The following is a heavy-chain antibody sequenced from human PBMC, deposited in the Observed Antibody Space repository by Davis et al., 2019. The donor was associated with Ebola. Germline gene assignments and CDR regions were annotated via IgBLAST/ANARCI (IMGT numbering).Heavy chain of an antibody. J-gene: IGHJ4*02. Sequence: ASVKVSCKASGYTFTSYYMHWVRQAPGQGLEWMGIIDPSGGSTSYAQKFQGRVTMTTDTSTSTAYMELRSLRSDDTAVYYCARVELGGSYFDYWGQGTLVTVSS. V-gene: IGHV1-46*01. D-gene: IGHD1-26*01. CDR3: ARVELGGSYFDY. CDR1: GYTFTSYY. CDR2: IDPSGGST.